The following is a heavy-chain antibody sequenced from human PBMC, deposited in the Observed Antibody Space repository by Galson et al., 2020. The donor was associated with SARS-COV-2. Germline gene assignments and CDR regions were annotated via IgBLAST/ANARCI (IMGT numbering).Heavy chain of an antibody. CDR1: GFTFTIFT. D-gene: IGHD1-26*01. J-gene: IGHJ5*02. CDR2: TSYDGTSH. CDR3: ARAATGSYYNAFDP. V-gene: IGHV3-30-3*01. Sequence: GGSLRLSCAASGFTFTIFTLHWVRQAPGKGLEWVAVTSYDGTSHYYTDPVKGRFTISRDNSKNMLFLQMHSLRVEDTAIYYCARAATGSYYNAFDPWGQGTMVTVSS.